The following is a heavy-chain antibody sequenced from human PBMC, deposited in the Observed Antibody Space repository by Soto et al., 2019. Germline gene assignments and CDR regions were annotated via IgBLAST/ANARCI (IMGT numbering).Heavy chain of an antibody. Sequence: QVQLVQSGAEAKKPGSSVKVSCKTSGGTFSSYTISWVRQAPGQGLEWMGGIVPLFRTTNYAQKFQGRVTITADTSTYTVYMALSGLRSGDTAVSYCARGGYSSTWSNLLDRSGLDVWGQGTTVTVSS. V-gene: IGHV1-69*06. D-gene: IGHD6-13*01. CDR3: ARGGYSSTWSNLLDRSGLDV. J-gene: IGHJ6*02. CDR1: GGTFSSYT. CDR2: IVPLFRTT.